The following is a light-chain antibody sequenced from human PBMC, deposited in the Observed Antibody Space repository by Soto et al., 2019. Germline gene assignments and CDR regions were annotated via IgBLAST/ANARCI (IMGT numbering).Light chain of an antibody. CDR3: QQYGGSPRT. V-gene: IGKV3-20*01. CDR1: QSISSNY. Sequence: EIVFTQSPGTLSLSPGERATLSCRASQSISSNYLAWYQQTPGQAPRLLIYDASSRAAGIPDRFSGSGSGTDFTLTISRLEPEDFGVYYCQQYGGSPRTFGQGTKVDIK. CDR2: DAS. J-gene: IGKJ1*01.